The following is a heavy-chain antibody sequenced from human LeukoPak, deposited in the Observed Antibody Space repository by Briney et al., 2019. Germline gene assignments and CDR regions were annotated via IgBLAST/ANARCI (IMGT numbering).Heavy chain of an antibody. D-gene: IGHD1-1*01. CDR1: RFPFSSYS. J-gene: IGHJ5*02. CDR3: ASAGSTTLTRWFDH. CDR2: ISYSSSTI. Sequence: GGSLRLSCAASRFPFSSYSMCWVRQAPGKGLEWVSYISYSSSTIFYAESVKGRFTISRDNAKNSLYPQMNSLRDEDTAVYYCASAGSTTLTRWFDHWGQGSLVTVSS. V-gene: IGHV3-48*02.